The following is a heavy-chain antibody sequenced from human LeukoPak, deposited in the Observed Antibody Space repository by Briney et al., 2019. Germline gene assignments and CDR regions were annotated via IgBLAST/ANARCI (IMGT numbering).Heavy chain of an antibody. J-gene: IGHJ5*02. V-gene: IGHV3-66*01. CDR1: CFTMSTND. D-gene: IGHD4-23*01. Sequence: GGSLSFYRGGACFTMSTNDSIRRRQAPGKGLEWVSVIYSGGSTDYADSVKGRFTISRDNSKSTLYLQMNSLRAEDTSVYYCASGAQNEYGTSPLYSLFDPRGQGALVTVSS. CDR3: ASGAQNEYGTSPLYSLFDP. CDR2: IYSGGST.